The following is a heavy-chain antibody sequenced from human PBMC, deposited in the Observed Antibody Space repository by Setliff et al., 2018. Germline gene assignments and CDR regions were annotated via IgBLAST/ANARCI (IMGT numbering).Heavy chain of an antibody. CDR2: INHSGSA. V-gene: IGHV4-38-2*01. CDR1: GYSISSGYY. Sequence: PSETLSLTCAVSGYSISSGYYWGWIRQPPGKGLEWIGEINHSGSANYNPSLKSRVTISVDTSKNQFSLKLSSVTAADTAVYYCARGGSGWYVDAFDIWGQGTMVTVSS. CDR3: ARGGSGWYVDAFDI. J-gene: IGHJ3*02. D-gene: IGHD6-19*01.